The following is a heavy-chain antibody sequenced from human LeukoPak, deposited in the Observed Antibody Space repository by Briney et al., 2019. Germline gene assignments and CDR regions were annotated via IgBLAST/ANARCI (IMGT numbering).Heavy chain of an antibody. V-gene: IGHV3-23*01. CDR3: AKAGSSWYLDY. CDR2: ISGSGGDT. D-gene: IGHD6-13*01. J-gene: IGHJ4*02. Sequence: GGSLRLSCAASGLTFNSYAMSWVRQAPGKGLEWASAISGSGGDTYYADSVKGRFTISRDNPKNTLYLQMNSLRAEDTAVYYCAKAGSSWYLDYWGQGTLVTVSS. CDR1: GLTFNSYA.